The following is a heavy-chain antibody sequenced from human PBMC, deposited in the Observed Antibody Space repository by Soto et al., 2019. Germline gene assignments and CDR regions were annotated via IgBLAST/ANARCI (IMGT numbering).Heavy chain of an antibody. D-gene: IGHD2-8*01. Sequence: ASVKVSCKASGYTFTSYDINWVRQATGQGLEWMGGIIPIFGTADYAQKFQGRVTITADESTSTAYMELSNLRSEDTAVYYCACTVSNYYYYGMDVWGQGTTVTVSS. CDR3: ACTVSNYYYYGMDV. CDR1: GYTFTSYD. J-gene: IGHJ6*02. V-gene: IGHV1-69*13. CDR2: IIPIFGTA.